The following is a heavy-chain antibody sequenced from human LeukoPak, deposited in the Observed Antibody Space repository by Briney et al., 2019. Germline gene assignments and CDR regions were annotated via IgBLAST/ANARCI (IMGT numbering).Heavy chain of an antibody. CDR3: ARGYYDTSGYPTDYFDY. V-gene: IGHV3-48*04. Sequence: GGSLRLSCAASGFTFSSYGMHWVRQAPGKGLEWVSYISSSGSTIYYADSVKGRFTISRDNAKNSLYLQMNSLRAEDTAVYYCARGYYDTSGYPTDYFDYWGQGTLVTVSS. CDR1: GFTFSSYG. CDR2: ISSSGSTI. J-gene: IGHJ4*02. D-gene: IGHD3-22*01.